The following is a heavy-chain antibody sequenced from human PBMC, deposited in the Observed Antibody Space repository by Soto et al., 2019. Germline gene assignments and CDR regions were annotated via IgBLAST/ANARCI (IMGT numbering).Heavy chain of an antibody. CDR2: IYYSGST. J-gene: IGHJ6*02. CDR3: ERDNATYSSSWYGMSHYYYYGMEV. Sequence: SETLSLTCTVSGGSISSYYWSWIRQPPGKGLEWIGYIYYSGSTNYNPSLKSRVTISVDTSKNQFSLKLSSVTAADTAVYYCERDNATYSSSWYGMSHYYYYGMEVWGQGTTVTVSS. CDR1: GGSISSYY. V-gene: IGHV4-59*01. D-gene: IGHD6-13*01.